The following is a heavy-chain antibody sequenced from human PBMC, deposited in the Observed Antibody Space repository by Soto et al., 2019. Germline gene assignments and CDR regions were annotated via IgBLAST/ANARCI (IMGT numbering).Heavy chain of an antibody. CDR2: IMPVFRRP. J-gene: IGHJ6*04. CDR1: GGTFRTSA. D-gene: IGHD3-3*02. CDR3: ARDKDRPQLGRNSYYILDG. V-gene: IGHV1-69*12. Sequence: QVQLVQSGAEVKKPGSSVKVSCKASGGTFRTSAISWVRQAPGQGLEWVGGIMPVFRRPKYAQNFQGRVTRTADESTSTAYMELSSLRSDDTAVYYCARDKDRPQLGRNSYYILDGWGKGAAVTVSS.